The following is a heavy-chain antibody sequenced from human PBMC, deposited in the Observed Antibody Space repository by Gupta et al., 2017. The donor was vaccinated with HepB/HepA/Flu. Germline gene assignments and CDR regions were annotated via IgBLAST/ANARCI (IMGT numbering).Heavy chain of an antibody. D-gene: IGHD3-3*01. CDR3: TTTTEYYDFWSGYYLFGMDV. CDR2: IKSKTDGGTT. J-gene: IGHJ6*02. Sequence: EVQLVESGGGLVKPGGSLRLSCAASGFTFSNAWMSWVRQAPGKGLEWVGRIKSKTDGGTTDYAAPVKGRFTISRDDSKNTLYLQMNSLKTEDTAAYYCTTTTEYYDFWSGYYLFGMDVWGQGTTVTVSS. V-gene: IGHV3-15*01. CDR1: GFTFSNAW.